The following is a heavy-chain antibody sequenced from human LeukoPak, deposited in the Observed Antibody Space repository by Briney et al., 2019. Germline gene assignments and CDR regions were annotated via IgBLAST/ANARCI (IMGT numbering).Heavy chain of an antibody. J-gene: IGHJ4*02. V-gene: IGHV3-23*01. CDR1: GLALSNYG. CDR2: MSGSGGGT. Sequence: GGSLRLSCAVSGLALSNYGMSWVGQAPGEGREWVAGMSGSGGGTNYADSGKGRFTVYRDNRKNTLYLQMKSLRAEDTAVYFCAKRGVVIRVILVGFYKEAYYFDSWGQGALVTVSS. D-gene: IGHD3-22*01. CDR3: AKRGVVIRVILVGFYKEAYYFDS.